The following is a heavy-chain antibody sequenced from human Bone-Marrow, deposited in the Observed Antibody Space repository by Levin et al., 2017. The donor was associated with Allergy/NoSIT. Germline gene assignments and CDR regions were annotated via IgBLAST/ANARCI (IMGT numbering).Heavy chain of an antibody. Sequence: AGESLKISCKASGYSSTDYWIGWVRQMPEKGLEWMGIIYFGDSRPRYRPSFQGQVTISADKSITTAYLQWSNLRAPDSAMYYCASARHGNHYFDYLGQGTLVTVSS. CDR3: ASARHGNHYFDY. D-gene: IGHD5-24*01. J-gene: IGHJ4*02. CDR2: IYFGDSRP. V-gene: IGHV5-51*01. CDR1: GYSSTDYW.